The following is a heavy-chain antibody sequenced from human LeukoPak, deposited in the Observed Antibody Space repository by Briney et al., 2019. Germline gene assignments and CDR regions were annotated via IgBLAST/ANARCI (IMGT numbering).Heavy chain of an antibody. J-gene: IGHJ2*01. V-gene: IGHV3-48*04. CDR3: ARDQSWAGYYSSDWYFDL. Sequence: PGGSLRLSCAASGFTFSSYTMNWVRQAPGKGLEWVSHISSDSRTIYYTDSVRGRFTISRDNAKNSLYLQMNSLTAEDTAVYYCARDQSWAGYYSSDWYFDLWGRGTLVTVSS. D-gene: IGHD3/OR15-3a*01. CDR2: ISSDSRTI. CDR1: GFTFSSYT.